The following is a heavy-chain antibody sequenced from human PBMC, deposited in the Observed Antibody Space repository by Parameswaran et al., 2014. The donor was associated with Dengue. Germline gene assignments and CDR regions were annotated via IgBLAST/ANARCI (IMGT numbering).Heavy chain of an antibody. V-gene: IGHV1-46*01. D-gene: IGHD5-18*01. Sequence: WVRQAPGQGLEWMGIINPSGGSTSYAQKFQGRVTMTRDTSTSTVYMELSSLRSEDTAVYYCARVMRGDTATKIGFDPWGQGTLVTVSS. CDR3: ARVMRGDTATKIGFDP. J-gene: IGHJ5*02. CDR2: INPSGGST.